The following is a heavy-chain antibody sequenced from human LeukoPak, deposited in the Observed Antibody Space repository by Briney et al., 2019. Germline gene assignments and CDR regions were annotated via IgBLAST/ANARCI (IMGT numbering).Heavy chain of an antibody. CDR2: IYYSGTT. J-gene: IGHJ6*03. CDR1: GGSISGYH. CDR3: ARYEEFGQNHHYLDV. V-gene: IGHV4-59*01. D-gene: IGHD1-14*01. Sequence: SETLSLTCGVSGGSISGYHWSWIRQTPGKGLEWIGHIYYSGTTYYNPSLESRLTISIDTSKSQFSLKLSSVTAADTAIYFCARYEEFGQNHHYLDVWGKGTTVIVSS.